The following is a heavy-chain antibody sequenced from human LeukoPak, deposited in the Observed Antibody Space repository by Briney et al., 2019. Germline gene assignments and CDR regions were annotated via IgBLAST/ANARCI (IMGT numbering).Heavy chain of an antibody. J-gene: IGHJ5*02. CDR1: GYTFITSN. D-gene: IGHD1-1*01. V-gene: IGHV1-46*01. CDR2: INPSGGTT. Sequence: ASVKVSCKASGYTFITSNMHWVRQAPGQGLEWMGIINPSGGTTTYAQKFQGRVTMTRDMSTSTVYMELSNLRSEDTAMYYCTRGRGTTQGNWFDPWGQGTLVTVSS. CDR3: TRGRGTTQGNWFDP.